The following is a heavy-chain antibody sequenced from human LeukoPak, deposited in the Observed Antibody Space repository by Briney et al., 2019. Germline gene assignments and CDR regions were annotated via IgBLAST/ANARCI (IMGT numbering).Heavy chain of an antibody. CDR2: ISSSSSYI. CDR3: ARFMEDDSSGYDY. Sequence: PGGSLRLSCAASGFTFSSYSMNWVRQAPGKGLEWVSSISSSSSYIYYADSVKGRLTISRDNAKNSLYLQMNSLRAEDTAVYYCARFMEDDSSGYDYWGQGTLVTVSS. J-gene: IGHJ4*02. V-gene: IGHV3-21*01. CDR1: GFTFSSYS. D-gene: IGHD3-22*01.